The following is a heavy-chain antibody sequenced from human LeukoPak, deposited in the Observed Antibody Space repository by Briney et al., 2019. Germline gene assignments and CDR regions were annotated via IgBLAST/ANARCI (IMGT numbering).Heavy chain of an antibody. J-gene: IGHJ4*02. CDR2: ISYDGSNK. Sequence: GGSLRLSCAASGFTFSSYGMHWVRQAPGKGLEWVAVISYDGSNKYYADSVKGRFTISRDNSKNTLYLQMNSLRAEDTAVYYCAKDSHSSSWYGFFDYWGQGTLVTVSS. V-gene: IGHV3-30*18. CDR1: GFTFSSYG. D-gene: IGHD6-13*01. CDR3: AKDSHSSSWYGFFDY.